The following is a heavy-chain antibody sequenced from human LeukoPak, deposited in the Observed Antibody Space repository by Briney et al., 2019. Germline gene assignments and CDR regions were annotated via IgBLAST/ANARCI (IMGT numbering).Heavy chain of an antibody. V-gene: IGHV3-7*01. CDR3: ARDRSGGKQQLVRGYFDY. D-gene: IGHD6-13*01. J-gene: IGHJ4*02. CDR1: GFTFSSYW. Sequence: GGSLRLSCAVSGFTFSSYWMSWVHQAPGKGLEWVANIKQDGSERYYVDSVKGRFTISRDNAKNSLYLQVNSLRAEDTAVDYCARDRSGGKQQLVRGYFDYWGQGTLVTVSS. CDR2: IKQDGSER.